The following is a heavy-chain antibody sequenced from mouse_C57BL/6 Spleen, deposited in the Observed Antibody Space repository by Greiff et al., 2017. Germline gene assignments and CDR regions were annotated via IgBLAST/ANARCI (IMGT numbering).Heavy chain of an antibody. CDR2: IYPGSGNT. J-gene: IGHJ2*01. CDR3: ARSEDYFDY. V-gene: IGHV1-66*01. CDR1: GYSFTSYY. Sequence: VKLMESGPELVKPGASVKISCKASGYSFTSYYIHWVKQRPGQGLEWIGWIYPGSGNTKYNEKFKGKATLTADTSSSTAYMQLSSLTSEDSAVYYCARSEDYFDYWGQGTTLTVSS.